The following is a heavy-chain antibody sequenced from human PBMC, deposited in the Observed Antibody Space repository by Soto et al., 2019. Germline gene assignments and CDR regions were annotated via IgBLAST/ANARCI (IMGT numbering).Heavy chain of an antibody. V-gene: IGHV4-39*01. CDR1: GGSISSSSYY. CDR2: IYYSGST. Sequence: SETLSLTCTVSGGSISSSSYYWGWIRQPPGKGLEWIGSIYYSGSTYYNPSLKSRVTISVDTSKNQFSRKLSSVTAADTAVYYCAPDYYDSSGYTYGMDVWGQGTTVTVSS. CDR3: APDYYDSSGYTYGMDV. J-gene: IGHJ6*02. D-gene: IGHD3-22*01.